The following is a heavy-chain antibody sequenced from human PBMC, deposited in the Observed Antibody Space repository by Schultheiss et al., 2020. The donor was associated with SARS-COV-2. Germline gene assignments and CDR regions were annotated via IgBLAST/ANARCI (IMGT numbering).Heavy chain of an antibody. V-gene: IGHV4-39*01. CDR3: ALIKTGMVRGVIDY. CDR1: GGSISSSSYY. D-gene: IGHD3-10*01. CDR2: IYYSGST. Sequence: SETLSLTCTVSGGSISSSSYYWGWIRQPPGKGLEWIGSIYYSGSTYYNPSLKSRVTISVDTSKNQFSLKLSSVTAADTAVYYCALIKTGMVRGVIDYWGQGTLVTVSS. J-gene: IGHJ4*02.